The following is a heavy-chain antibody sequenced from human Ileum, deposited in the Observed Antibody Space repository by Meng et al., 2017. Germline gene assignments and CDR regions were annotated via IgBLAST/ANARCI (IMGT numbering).Heavy chain of an antibody. J-gene: IGHJ4*02. Sequence: VHLQESGPGLVKPSQTLSLTCIVSGGSISSGGYYWSWIRQHPGKGLEWIGYIYYSGTTYYNPSLKSRVTISVDTSKNQFSLKLSSVTAADTAVYYCAREPPAAAGTGADYWGQGTLVTVSS. V-gene: IGHV4-31*03. CDR2: IYYSGTT. CDR3: AREPPAAAGTGADY. D-gene: IGHD6-13*01. CDR1: GGSISSGGYY.